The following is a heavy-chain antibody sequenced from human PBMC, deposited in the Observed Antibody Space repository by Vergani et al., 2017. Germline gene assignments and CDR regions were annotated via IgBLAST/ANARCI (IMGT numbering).Heavy chain of an antibody. CDR2: ISYDGSNK. V-gene: IGHV3-30*18. D-gene: IGHD6-19*01. J-gene: IGHJ4*02. Sequence: QVQLVESGGGVVQPGRSLRLSCAASGFTFSSYGMHWVRQGPGKGLEWVAVISYDGSNKYYADSVKGRFTISRDNSKNTLYLQMNSLRAEDTAVYYCAKVYSSGVGIFDYWGQGTTVTVSS. CDR1: GFTFSSYG. CDR3: AKVYSSGVGIFDY.